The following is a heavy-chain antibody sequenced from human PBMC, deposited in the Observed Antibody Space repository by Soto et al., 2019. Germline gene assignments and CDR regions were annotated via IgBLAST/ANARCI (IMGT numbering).Heavy chain of an antibody. Sequence: GGSLRLSCAASGFTFSHYALHWVRQAPGKGLEWVAVISYDGSKKYYADSVKGRFTISRDNSKNTVYLQMDSLRAEDTALFYCARDPGYGSGSTWFDPWGQGXLLPVSS. CDR3: ARDPGYGSGSTWFDP. CDR2: ISYDGSKK. D-gene: IGHD6-19*01. J-gene: IGHJ5*02. V-gene: IGHV3-30-3*01. CDR1: GFTFSHYA.